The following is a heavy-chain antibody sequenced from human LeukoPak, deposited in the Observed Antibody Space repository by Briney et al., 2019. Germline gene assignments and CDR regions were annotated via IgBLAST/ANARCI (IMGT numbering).Heavy chain of an antibody. CDR3: ARDGDYCSSTSCYAFDI. D-gene: IGHD2-2*01. Sequence: GGSLRLSCAASGFTFSSYSMNWVRQAPGKGLEWVSSISSSSSYIYYADSVKGRFTISRDNAKNSLYLQMNSLRAEDTAVYYCARDGDYCSSTSCYAFDIWGRGTMVTVSS. J-gene: IGHJ3*02. CDR1: GFTFSSYS. V-gene: IGHV3-21*01. CDR2: ISSSSSYI.